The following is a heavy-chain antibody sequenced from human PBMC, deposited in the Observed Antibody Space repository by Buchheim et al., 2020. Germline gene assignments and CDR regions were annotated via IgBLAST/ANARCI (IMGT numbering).Heavy chain of an antibody. J-gene: IGHJ5*02. CDR2: INHSGST. CDR1: GGSISSSSYY. Sequence: QLQLQKSGPGLVKPSETLSLTCTVSGGSISSSSYYWSWIRQPPGKGLEWIGEINHSGSTNYNPSLKSRVTISVDTSKHQFSLKLSSVTAADTAVYYCARGRGVRFLEWLLPYNWFDPWGQGTL. D-gene: IGHD3-3*01. V-gene: IGHV4-39*07. CDR3: ARGRGVRFLEWLLPYNWFDP.